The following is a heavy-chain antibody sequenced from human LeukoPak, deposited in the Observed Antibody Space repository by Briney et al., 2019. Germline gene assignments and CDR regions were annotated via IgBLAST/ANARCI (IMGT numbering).Heavy chain of an antibody. D-gene: IGHD6-13*01. V-gene: IGHV4-39*01. CDR1: GGSVSSSGYY. CDR2: IYYSGST. J-gene: IGHJ4*02. Sequence: PSETLALTCTVSGGSVSSSGYYWGWIRQPPGKGLEWIGSIYYSGSTYYNPSLKSRVSISVDTSKNQFCLNLTSVTAADTAVYFCARGGSWYGSLVYWGQGALVTVSS. CDR3: ARGGSWYGSLVY.